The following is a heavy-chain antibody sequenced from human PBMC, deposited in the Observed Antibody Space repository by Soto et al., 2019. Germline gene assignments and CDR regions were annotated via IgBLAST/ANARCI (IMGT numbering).Heavy chain of an antibody. CDR2: VRSKIHNYAT. V-gene: IGHV3-73*02. CDR1: GFTFSRSD. D-gene: IGHD2-8*01. J-gene: IGHJ6*02. Sequence: QLVESGGGLVQAGGSLRLSCSASGFTFSRSDLHWVRQAPGKGLEWVGRVRSKIHNYATSFADSVRGRFTISRNDSDNTVSLEMSGLKSEDTAIYYCSRHEEGRRMVFYGMDVWGQVTTVTVSS. CDR3: SRHEEGRRMVFYGMDV.